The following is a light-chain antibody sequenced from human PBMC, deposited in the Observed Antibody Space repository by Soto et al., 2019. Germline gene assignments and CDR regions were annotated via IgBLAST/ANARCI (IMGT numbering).Light chain of an antibody. Sequence: EIMLTQSPATLSLSPGERATLSCRASQSVSSYLAWYQQKPGQAPRLLIYDASNRATGIPARFSGSGSGTDFTLTISSLEPEDFAVYYCQQRSTGITFGQGTRLEIK. J-gene: IGKJ5*01. CDR3: QQRSTGIT. CDR2: DAS. CDR1: QSVSSY. V-gene: IGKV3-11*01.